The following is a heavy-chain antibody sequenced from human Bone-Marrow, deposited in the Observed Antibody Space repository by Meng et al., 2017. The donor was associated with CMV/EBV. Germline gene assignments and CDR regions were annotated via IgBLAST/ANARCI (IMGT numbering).Heavy chain of an antibody. V-gene: IGHV2-5*02. CDR3: ARVDTAMMFDP. D-gene: IGHD5-18*01. CDR2: IYWDDDK. Sequence: QITLKESGPTLVKPKQTLTLTCTFSGFSLSTSGVGVGWIRQPPGKDLEWLALIYWDDDKRYSPSLKSRLTITKDTSKNQVVLTRTNMDPVDTATYYCARVDTAMMFDPWGQGTLVTVSS. J-gene: IGHJ5*02. CDR1: GFSLSTSGVG.